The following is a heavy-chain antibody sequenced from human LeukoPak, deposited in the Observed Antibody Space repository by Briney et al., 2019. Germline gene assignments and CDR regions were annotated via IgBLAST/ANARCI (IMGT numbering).Heavy chain of an antibody. J-gene: IGHJ4*02. CDR1: GFTFSSYA. V-gene: IGHV3-64*01. D-gene: IGHD3-22*01. CDR3: AGSLYDSSGYYSY. CDR2: ISSNGGST. Sequence: PGGSLRLSCAASGFTFSSYAMHWVRQAPGKGLEYVSAISSNGGSTYYANSVKGRFTISRDNSKNTLYLQMGSLRAEDMAVYYCAGSLYDSSGYYSYWGQGTLVTVSS.